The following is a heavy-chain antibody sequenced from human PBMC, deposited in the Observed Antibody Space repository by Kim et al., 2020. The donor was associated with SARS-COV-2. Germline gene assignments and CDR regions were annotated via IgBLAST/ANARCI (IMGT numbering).Heavy chain of an antibody. J-gene: IGHJ4*02. V-gene: IGHV3-23*01. CDR3: ARGRYSSNWYLLDH. Sequence: GGSLRLSCAVSGFTFSDFAMNWVRQAPGKGLEWVSVIRDSGLTTLYADSVKGRFVISRDNSKNMVYLQMSSLRDEDTAVYYCARGRYSSNWYLLDHWGQGALVTVSS. CDR2: IRDSGLTT. CDR1: GFTFSDFA. D-gene: IGHD6-13*01.